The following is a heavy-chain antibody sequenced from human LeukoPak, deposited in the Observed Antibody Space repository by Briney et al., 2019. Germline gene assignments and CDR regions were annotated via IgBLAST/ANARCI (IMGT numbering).Heavy chain of an antibody. Sequence: TGGSLRLSCAASGFTFSSYAMSWVRQAPGKGLEWVSAISGSGGSTYYADSVKGRFTIYRDHFKNTLYLQMNSLRAEDTAVYYCASLEDTAMVTGPDWGQGTLVTVSS. CDR2: ISGSGGST. V-gene: IGHV3-23*01. D-gene: IGHD5-18*01. J-gene: IGHJ4*02. CDR3: ASLEDTAMVTGPD. CDR1: GFTFSSYA.